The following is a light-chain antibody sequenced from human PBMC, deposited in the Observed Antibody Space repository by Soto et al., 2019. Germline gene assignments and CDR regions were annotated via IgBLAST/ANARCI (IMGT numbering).Light chain of an antibody. V-gene: IGKV3-15*01. J-gene: IGKJ2*01. CDR1: QSISSN. Sequence: EIVMTQSPATLSVSPGERVSLSCRASQSISSNLAWYQQKPGQAPRLLIYGASTRDTGIPSRFSGSGSGTEFTLTISSLQSEDFAVYYCQQYNNWPLTFGQGTKLELK. CDR3: QQYNNWPLT. CDR2: GAS.